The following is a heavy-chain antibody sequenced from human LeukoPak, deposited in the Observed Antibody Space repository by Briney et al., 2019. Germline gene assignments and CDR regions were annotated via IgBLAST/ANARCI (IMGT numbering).Heavy chain of an antibody. V-gene: IGHV3-23*01. CDR2: ISGSGGST. CDR3: AKDLGRYSGYDSAFDI. Sequence: GGSLRLSCAASGFTFSSYAMSWVRQAPGKGLEWVSAISGSGGSTYYADSVKGRFTISRDNSKNTLYLQMNSLRAEDTAVYYCAKDLGRYSGYDSAFDIWGQGTMVTVSS. J-gene: IGHJ3*02. CDR1: GFTFSSYA. D-gene: IGHD5-12*01.